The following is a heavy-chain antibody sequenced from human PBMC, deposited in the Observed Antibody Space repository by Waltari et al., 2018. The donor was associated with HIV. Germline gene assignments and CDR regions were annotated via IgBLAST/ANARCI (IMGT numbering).Heavy chain of an antibody. CDR1: GGSFSGYS. D-gene: IGHD3-22*01. CDR2: INHSGST. Sequence: QVQLQQWGAGLLKPSETLSLTCAVYGGSFSGYSWSWIRQPPGKGLEWIGEINHSGSTNYNPSLKSRVTISVDTSKNQFSLKLSSVTAADTAVYYCARKGYYDSSGYYNPFDYWGQGTLVTVSS. J-gene: IGHJ4*02. V-gene: IGHV4-34*01. CDR3: ARKGYYDSSGYYNPFDY.